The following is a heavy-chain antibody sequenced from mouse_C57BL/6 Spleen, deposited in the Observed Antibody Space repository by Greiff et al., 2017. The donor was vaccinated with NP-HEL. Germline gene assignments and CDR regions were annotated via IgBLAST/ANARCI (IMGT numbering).Heavy chain of an antibody. V-gene: IGHV1-53*01. CDR2: INPSNGGT. D-gene: IGHD4-1*02. CDR3: ARPQLGRDYFDY. J-gene: IGHJ2*01. CDR1: GYTFTSYW. Sequence: QVQLQQPGTDLVKPGASVKLSCKASGYTFTSYWMHWVKQRPGQGLEWIGNINPSNGGTNYNEKFKSKATLTVDKSSSTAYMQLSSLTSEDSAVYYCARPQLGRDYFDYWGQGTTLTVSS.